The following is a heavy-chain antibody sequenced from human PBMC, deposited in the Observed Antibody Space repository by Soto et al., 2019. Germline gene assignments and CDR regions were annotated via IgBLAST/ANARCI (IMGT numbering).Heavy chain of an antibody. CDR2: INHSGRV. CDR3: STRAYDTNGYYRFDP. D-gene: IGHD3-22*01. V-gene: IGHV4-34*01. CDR1: GESFSGHS. J-gene: IGHJ5*01. Sequence: SETLSLTCAVYGESFSGHSWTWIRQSPGKGLEWIGDINHSGRVNYSPSLKSRVTISLDTSKNQFSLTLSAVTAADTAMYYCSTRAYDTNGYYRFDPWGQVTLVTVSS.